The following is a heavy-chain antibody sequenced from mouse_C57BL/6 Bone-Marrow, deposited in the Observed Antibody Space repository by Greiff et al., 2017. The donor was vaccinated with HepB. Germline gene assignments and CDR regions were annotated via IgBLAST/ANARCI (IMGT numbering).Heavy chain of an antibody. CDR3: DYYGSSYGYYAMDY. D-gene: IGHD1-1*01. CDR1: GFNIKNNY. Sequence: EVQLQQSVAELVRPGASVKLSCTASGFNIKNNYMHWVKQRPEQGLEWIGRIDPANGNTKYAPKFQGKATITADTSSNTAYLQLSSLTSEDTAIYYCDYYGSSYGYYAMDYWGQGTSVTVSS. V-gene: IGHV14-3*01. J-gene: IGHJ4*01. CDR2: IDPANGNT.